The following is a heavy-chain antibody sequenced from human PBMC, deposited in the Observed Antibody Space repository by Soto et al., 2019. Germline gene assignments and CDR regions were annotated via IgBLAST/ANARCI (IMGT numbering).Heavy chain of an antibody. CDR1: GFTFGDYA. CDR3: TRGVLRFLEWLVPAFDI. Sequence: GGSLRLSCTASGFTFGDYAMSWFRQAPGKGLEWVGFIRSTAYGGTTEYAASVKGRFTISRDDSKSIAYLQMNSLKTEDTAVYYCTRGVLRFLEWLVPAFDIWGQGTMVTVSS. CDR2: IRSTAYGGTT. D-gene: IGHD3-3*01. J-gene: IGHJ3*02. V-gene: IGHV3-49*03.